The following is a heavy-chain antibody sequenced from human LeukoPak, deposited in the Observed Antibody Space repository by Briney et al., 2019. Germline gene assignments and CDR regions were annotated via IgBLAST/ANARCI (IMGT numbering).Heavy chain of an antibody. D-gene: IGHD6-13*01. CDR1: GGSISSYY. Sequence: SETLSLTCTVSGGSISSYYWSWIRQPPGKGLEWIGYIFYSGSTNYNPSLKSLVTISVDTSKNQFSLKLSSVTAADTAVYYCARVGGYSSPLQHWGQGTLVTVSS. CDR2: IFYSGST. CDR3: ARVGGYSSPLQH. V-gene: IGHV4-59*01. J-gene: IGHJ1*01.